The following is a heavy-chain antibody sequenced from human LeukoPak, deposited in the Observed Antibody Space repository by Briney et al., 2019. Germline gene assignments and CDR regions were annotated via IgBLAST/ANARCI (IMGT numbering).Heavy chain of an antibody. V-gene: IGHV4-59*08. D-gene: IGHD2-15*01. CDR3: ARHPFATPFDY. J-gene: IGHJ4*02. Sequence: PSETLSLTCAVYGGSFSGYYWSWIRQPPGKGLEWIGYAYYSGHTNYNSSLKSRVTMSLDTSKSQFSLRLNSVTAADTAVYFCARHPFATPFDYWGPGTLVTVSS. CDR1: GGSFSGYY. CDR2: AYYSGHT.